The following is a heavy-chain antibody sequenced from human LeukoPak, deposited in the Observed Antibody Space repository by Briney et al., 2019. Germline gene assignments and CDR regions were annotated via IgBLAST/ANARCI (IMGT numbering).Heavy chain of an antibody. CDR3: ARPRWGIWSFDY. D-gene: IGHD3-16*01. CDR1: GFTFSDHY. Sequence: PGGSLRLSCAASGFTFSDHYMDWVRQAPGKGLEWVGRIRKKTNSYTTEYAASVKGRFTISRDDSKNSLYLQMNSLITEDTAVYYCARPRWGIWSFDYWGQGTLVTVPS. CDR2: IRKKTNSYTT. J-gene: IGHJ4*02. V-gene: IGHV3-72*01.